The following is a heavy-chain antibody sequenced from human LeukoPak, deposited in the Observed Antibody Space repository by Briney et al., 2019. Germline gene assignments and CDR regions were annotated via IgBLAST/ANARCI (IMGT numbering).Heavy chain of an antibody. V-gene: IGHV4-34*01. Sequence: SETLSLTCAVYGGSFSGYYWSWIRQPPGKGLEWIGEINNSGSTNYNPFLKSRVTISVDTSKNQFSLKLSSVTAADTAVYYCARARWYCTNGVCYRSWFDPWGQGTLVTVSS. CDR1: GGSFSGYY. D-gene: IGHD2-8*01. CDR2: INNSGST. J-gene: IGHJ5*02. CDR3: ARARWYCTNGVCYRSWFDP.